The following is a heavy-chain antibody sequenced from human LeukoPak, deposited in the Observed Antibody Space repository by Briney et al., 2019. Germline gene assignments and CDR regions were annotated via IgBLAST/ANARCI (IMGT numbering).Heavy chain of an antibody. CDR1: GFTFSIYW. V-gene: IGHV3-7*01. D-gene: IGHD3-3*01. J-gene: IGHJ4*02. CDR2: IKQDGSEK. Sequence: GGSLRLSCAASGFTFSIYWMSWVRQAPGKGLEWVANIKQDGSEKYYVDSVKGRFTISRDNAKNSLYLQMNSLRAEDTAVYYCARGALRFLEWLLYGHFDYWGQGTLVTVSS. CDR3: ARGALRFLEWLLYGHFDY.